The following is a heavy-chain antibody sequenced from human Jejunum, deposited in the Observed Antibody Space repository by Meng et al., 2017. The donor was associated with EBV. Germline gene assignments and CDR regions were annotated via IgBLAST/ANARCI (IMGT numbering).Heavy chain of an antibody. CDR2: ISPKNGGT. CDR1: GYTFTGDY. CDR3: ARDYGYGGATTFGLDF. V-gene: IGHV1-2*06. J-gene: IGHJ4*02. D-gene: IGHD5-12*01. Sequence: QVQLVQSGVEVKKPGASVKVSSTASGYTFTGDYIHWVRQAPGQGLEWMGRISPKNGGTDYAQNFQGRVTVTRDTSISTAYMELSSLRSDDTAVYFCARDYGYGGATTFGLDFWGQGALVTVSA.